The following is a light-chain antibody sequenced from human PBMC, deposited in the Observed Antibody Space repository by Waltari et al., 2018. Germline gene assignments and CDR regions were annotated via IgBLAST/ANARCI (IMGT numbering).Light chain of an antibody. CDR1: NIATKS. CDR2: NDG. CDR3: QVWDTTADLAI. J-gene: IGLJ2*01. Sequence: SYVLTQPPSVSVAPGQTASITCGGNNIATKSVHWYQQKPGQAPVLVVYNDGDRPSGVPEGFSGSKSGNTATLTISRVEAGDEADYYCQVWDTTADLAIFGGGTKLTVL. V-gene: IGLV3-21*02.